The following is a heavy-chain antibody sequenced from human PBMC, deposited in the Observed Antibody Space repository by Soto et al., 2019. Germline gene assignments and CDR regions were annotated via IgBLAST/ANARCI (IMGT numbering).Heavy chain of an antibody. CDR1: GFIFSNYA. V-gene: IGHV3-23*01. Sequence: GSLRLSCKASGFIFSNYAMSWVRQAPGKGLQWVSAIGGSGGNTYYADSVKGRFTISRDNSRNTLYLQMSSLRAEDTAVYYCARERYYDFWSGYYPNWFDPWGQGTLVTVSS. CDR3: ARERYYDFWSGYYPNWFDP. D-gene: IGHD3-3*01. CDR2: IGGSGGNT. J-gene: IGHJ5*02.